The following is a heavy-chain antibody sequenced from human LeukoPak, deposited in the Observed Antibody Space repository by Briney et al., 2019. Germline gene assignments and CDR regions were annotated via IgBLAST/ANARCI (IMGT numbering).Heavy chain of an antibody. Sequence: SVKVSCKASGYTFTSYGISWVRQAPGQGLEWMGWISAYNGNTNYAQKLQGRVTMTTDTSTSTAYMELRSLRSDDTAVYYCARDKGILWFGELLEVDYWGQGTLVTVSS. J-gene: IGHJ4*02. CDR1: GYTFTSYG. CDR3: ARDKGILWFGELLEVDY. CDR2: ISAYNGNT. V-gene: IGHV1-18*04. D-gene: IGHD3-10*01.